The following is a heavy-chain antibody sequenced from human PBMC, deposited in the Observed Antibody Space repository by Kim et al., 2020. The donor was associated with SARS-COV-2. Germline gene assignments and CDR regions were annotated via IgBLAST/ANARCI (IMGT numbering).Heavy chain of an antibody. V-gene: IGHV3-33*06. CDR3: AKDANYYGDYASFDY. Sequence: GGSLRLSCAASGFTFSSYGMHWVRQAPGKGLEWVAVIWYDGSNKYYADSVKGRFTISRDNSKNTLYLQMNSLRAEDTAVYYCAKDANYYGDYASFDYWGQGTLVTVSS. D-gene: IGHD4-17*01. J-gene: IGHJ4*02. CDR2: IWYDGSNK. CDR1: GFTFSSYG.